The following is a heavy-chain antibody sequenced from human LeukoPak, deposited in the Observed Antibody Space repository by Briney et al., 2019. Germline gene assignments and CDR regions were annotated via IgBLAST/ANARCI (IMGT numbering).Heavy chain of an antibody. CDR1: GFTFSSYS. D-gene: IGHD1-26*01. V-gene: IGHV3-21*01. Sequence: GGSLRLSCAASGFTFSSYSMNWVRQAPGKGLEWGSSISGSDNYIYYADSVKGRFTISRDNAKDSLYLQMNSLRAEDTAVYDCARVPTSSNRYYYYYMDVWGKGTTVTVSS. CDR2: ISGSDNYI. J-gene: IGHJ6*03. CDR3: ARVPTSSNRYYYYYMDV.